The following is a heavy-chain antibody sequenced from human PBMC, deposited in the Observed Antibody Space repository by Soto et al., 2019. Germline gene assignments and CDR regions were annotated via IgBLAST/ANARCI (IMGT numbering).Heavy chain of an antibody. D-gene: IGHD3-3*01. CDR3: ARSPYDFWSGYFDY. CDR2: IYHSGST. J-gene: IGHJ4*02. Sequence: SETLSLTCAVSGGSISSSNWWSWVRQPPGKGLEWIGEIYHSGSTNYNPSLKSRVTISVDKSKNQFSLKLSSVTAADTAVYYCARSPYDFWSGYFDYWGQGTLVTVSS. V-gene: IGHV4-4*02. CDR1: GGSISSSNW.